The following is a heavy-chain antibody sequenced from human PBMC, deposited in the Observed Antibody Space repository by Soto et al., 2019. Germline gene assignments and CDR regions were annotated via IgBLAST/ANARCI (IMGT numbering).Heavy chain of an antibody. D-gene: IGHD2-15*01. CDR2: INHSGST. CDR1: CEAFTAYY. CDR3: AREVVGPTNYFDP. V-gene: IGHV4-34*01. Sequence: PSDTLSLTCAFHCEAFTAYYWSWIRQPPGKGLEWIGKINHSGSTNYNPSLKSRVTISVDTSKNQFSLKLTSVTAADTAMYYCAREVVGPTNYFDPWGQGTLVTVSS. J-gene: IGHJ5*02.